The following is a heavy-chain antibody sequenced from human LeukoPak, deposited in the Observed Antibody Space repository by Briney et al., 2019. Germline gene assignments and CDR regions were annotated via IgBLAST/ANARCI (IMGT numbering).Heavy chain of an antibody. CDR2: IYWDDDK. Sequence: SGPTLVNPTHTLTLTCTSSGFSRSTSGVGVGWIRQPPGKALEWLSLIYWDDDKRYSPSLKSRLTITKDNSKNQVVLTMTNMDPVDTATYYCAHSVRGAPIDYWGQGTLVTVSS. V-gene: IGHV2-5*02. CDR3: AHSVRGAPIDY. J-gene: IGHJ4*02. D-gene: IGHD3-10*01. CDR1: GFSRSTSGVG.